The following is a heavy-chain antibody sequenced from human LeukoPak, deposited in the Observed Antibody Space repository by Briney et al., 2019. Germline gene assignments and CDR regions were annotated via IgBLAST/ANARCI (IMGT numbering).Heavy chain of an antibody. CDR3: ARDLGYCNGDSCTRNWFDP. CDR1: GYTFTSHG. CDR2: ISSYNGNT. J-gene: IGHJ5*02. Sequence: APVKVSCKASGYTFTSHGISWVRQAPGQGLESIRWISSYNGNTNYVQKLQGSVTMTTDTSTRTAYMELTSLRSDDTAVYYCARDLGYCNGDSCTRNWFDPWGQGTLVTVSS. V-gene: IGHV1-18*01. D-gene: IGHD2-15*01.